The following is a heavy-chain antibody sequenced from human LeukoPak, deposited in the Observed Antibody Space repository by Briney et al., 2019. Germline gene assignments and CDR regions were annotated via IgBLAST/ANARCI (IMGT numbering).Heavy chain of an antibody. CDR1: GFTFNNYA. J-gene: IGHJ6*02. D-gene: IGHD1-26*01. Sequence: GRSLRLSCAASGFTFNNYAMHWVRQAPGKGLEWVAIIAFDGINNYYTGSVKGRFTISRDNSKSTLYLQMNSLRPEDSAVYYCARATGGSYYDADYYYGLDVWGQGTTVTVS. CDR3: ARATGGSYYDADYYYGLDV. CDR2: IAFDGINN. V-gene: IGHV3-30*04.